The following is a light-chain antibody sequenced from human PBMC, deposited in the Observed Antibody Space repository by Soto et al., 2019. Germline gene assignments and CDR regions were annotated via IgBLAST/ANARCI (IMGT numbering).Light chain of an antibody. V-gene: IGKV1-12*01. J-gene: IGKJ4*01. CDR3: QQANSFPPT. CDR1: RDISSW. Sequence: DIRMTQSPSSVSASVGDRVTITCRASRDISSWLAWYQQKPGKAPKLLIYATSTLQSGVPSRFSGSGSGTDFTLTISSLQPEDFATYSCQQANSFPPTFGGGTKVEI. CDR2: ATS.